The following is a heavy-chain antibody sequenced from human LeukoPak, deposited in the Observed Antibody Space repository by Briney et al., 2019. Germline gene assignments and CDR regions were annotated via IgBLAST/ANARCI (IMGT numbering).Heavy chain of an antibody. V-gene: IGHV4-59*08. CDR3: ARQSFGSGSYRFDP. CDR2: IYYSGST. CDR1: GGSISSYY. D-gene: IGHD3-10*01. Sequence: SETLSLTCTVSGGSISSYYWSWIRQPPGKGLEWIGYIYYSGSTNYNPSLKSRVTISVDTSKNQFSLKLSSVTAADTAVYYCARQSFGSGSYRFDPWGQGTLVTVSS. J-gene: IGHJ5*02.